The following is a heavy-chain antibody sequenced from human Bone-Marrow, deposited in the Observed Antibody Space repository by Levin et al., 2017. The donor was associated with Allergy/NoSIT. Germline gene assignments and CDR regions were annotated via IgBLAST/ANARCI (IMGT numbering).Heavy chain of an antibody. J-gene: IGHJ5*02. V-gene: IGHV3-9*01. D-gene: IGHD2-15*01. Sequence: SLKISCAASGFSFDSHAMHWVRQVPGKALEWVSGISWNSGRIEYADSVKGRFTISRDNANNSLYLQMNSLRPEDTAFYYCTKDRSSAFPGDWFDPWGQGTLVTVSS. CDR1: GFSFDSHA. CDR3: TKDRSSAFPGDWFDP. CDR2: ISWNSGRI.